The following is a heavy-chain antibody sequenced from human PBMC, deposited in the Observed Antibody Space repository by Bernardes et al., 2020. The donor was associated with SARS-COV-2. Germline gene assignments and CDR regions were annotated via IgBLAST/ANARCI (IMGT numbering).Heavy chain of an antibody. V-gene: IGHV4-34*01. CDR3: ARERSPPRKCFDP. J-gene: IGHJ5*02. CDR1: GGSFSGYY. CDR2: INHRGGT. Sequence: SETLSLTCAVNGGSFSGYYWSWIRQSPGKGLEWIGEINHRGGTNYNPSLESRVAISLDTSKSQFSLKLDSLTAADTAIYYCARERSPPRKCFDPWGQGTLVTVSS.